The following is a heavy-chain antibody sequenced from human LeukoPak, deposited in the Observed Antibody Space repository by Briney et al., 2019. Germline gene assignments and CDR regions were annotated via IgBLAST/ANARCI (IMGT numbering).Heavy chain of an antibody. J-gene: IGHJ1*01. Sequence: ASVKVSCKASGYTFTSYGISWVRQAPGQGLEWMGIINPSGGSTSYAQKFQGRVTMTRDTSTSTVYMELSSLRSEDTAVYYCARSVGATTSDFQHWGQGTLVTVSS. CDR3: ARSVGATTSDFQH. V-gene: IGHV1-46*01. D-gene: IGHD1-26*01. CDR2: INPSGGST. CDR1: GYTFTSYG.